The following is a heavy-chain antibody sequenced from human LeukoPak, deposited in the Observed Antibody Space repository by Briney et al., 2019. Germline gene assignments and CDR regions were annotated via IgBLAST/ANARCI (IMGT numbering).Heavy chain of an antibody. CDR2: ISSSSSYI. CDR3: ARLVRTHARLYCYDSSGYSDY. Sequence: AGGSLRLSCAASGFTFSCYSMNWLRQAPGKGLDLVSSISSSSSYIYYEDSVKHRYTISRDNANNSLYLQINSLRAEDMAVYYCARLVRTHARLYCYDSSGYSDYWGQGNLVTVSS. CDR1: GFTFSCYS. D-gene: IGHD3-22*01. J-gene: IGHJ4*02. V-gene: IGHV3-21*01.